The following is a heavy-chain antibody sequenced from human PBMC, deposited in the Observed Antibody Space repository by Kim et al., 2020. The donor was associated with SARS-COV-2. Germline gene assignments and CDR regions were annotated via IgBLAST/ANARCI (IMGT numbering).Heavy chain of an antibody. D-gene: IGHD3-22*01. CDR1: GFTFSSYG. CDR2: ISYDGSNK. J-gene: IGHJ4*02. Sequence: GGSLRLSCAASGFTFSSYGMHWVRQAPGKGLEWVAVISYDGSNKYYADSVKGRFTISRDNSKNTLYLQMNSLRAEDTAVYYCAKDYYDSSGYYEGFDYWGQGTLVTVSS. CDR3: AKDYYDSSGYYEGFDY. V-gene: IGHV3-30*18.